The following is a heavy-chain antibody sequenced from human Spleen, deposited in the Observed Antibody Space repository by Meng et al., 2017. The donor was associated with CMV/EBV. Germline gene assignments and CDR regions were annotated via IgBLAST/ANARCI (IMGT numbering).Heavy chain of an antibody. Sequence: SETLSLTCSVSGTSIILGDYYWTWIRPPPGRGLEWIGYIYYNGATYYNPYLKSRLSFSVDTSRNQFSLNLNSVTAADTATYYCARDILGASRLGPQRFHPWGQGTLVTVSS. CDR2: IYYNGAT. CDR1: GTSIILGDYY. V-gene: IGHV4-30-4*01. D-gene: IGHD3-16*01. CDR3: ARDILGASRLGPQRFHP. J-gene: IGHJ5*02.